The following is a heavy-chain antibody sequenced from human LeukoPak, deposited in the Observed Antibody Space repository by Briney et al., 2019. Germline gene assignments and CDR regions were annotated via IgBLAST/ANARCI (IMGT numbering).Heavy chain of an antibody. CDR2: ISSSSSYI. CDR3: ARVPHYYDSRVMDV. V-gene: IGHV3-21*01. Sequence: GGSLRLSCAASGFTFSSYSMNWVRQAPGKGLEWVSSISSSSSYIYYADSVKGRFTISRDNAKNSLYLQMNSLRAEDTAVYYCARVPHYYDSRVMDVWGKGTTVTVSS. CDR1: GFTFSSYS. D-gene: IGHD3-10*01. J-gene: IGHJ6*04.